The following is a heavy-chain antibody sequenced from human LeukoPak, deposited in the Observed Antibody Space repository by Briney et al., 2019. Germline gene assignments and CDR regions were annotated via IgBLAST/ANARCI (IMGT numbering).Heavy chain of an antibody. J-gene: IGHJ4*02. CDR2: IYYSGST. CDR1: GGSVNSGSYY. D-gene: IGHD1-26*01. Sequence: SETLSLTCTVSGGSVNSGSYYWNWIRQPPGKGLEWIGYIYYSGSTNYNPSLRSRVTISVDTSKNQFSLKLSSVTAADTAVYYCARAAYSGSYHSDYWGQGTLVTVSS. CDR3: ARAAYSGSYHSDY. V-gene: IGHV4-61*01.